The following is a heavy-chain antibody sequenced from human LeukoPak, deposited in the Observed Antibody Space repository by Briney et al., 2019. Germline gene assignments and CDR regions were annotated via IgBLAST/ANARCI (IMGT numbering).Heavy chain of an antibody. D-gene: IGHD3-10*01. CDR3: AKDPIRGVRPYYFSS. Sequence: PGGSLRLSCAASGFTFSSYGMQWVRQAPGKGLEWVAFIHYDESNKYYANSVKGRFTISRDNSKNTLYLHMNSLRAEDTAVYYCAKDPIRGVRPYYFSSWGQGTLVTVSS. CDR2: IHYDESNK. J-gene: IGHJ4*02. V-gene: IGHV3-30*02. CDR1: GFTFSSYG.